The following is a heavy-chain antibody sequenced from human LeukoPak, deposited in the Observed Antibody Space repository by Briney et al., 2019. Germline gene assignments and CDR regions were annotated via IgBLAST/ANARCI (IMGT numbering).Heavy chain of an antibody. CDR3: AKDDSYDSSGYYFQNFDY. V-gene: IGHV3-23*01. J-gene: IGHJ4*02. D-gene: IGHD3-22*01. CDR1: GFTFSSYA. Sequence: GGSLRLSCAASGFTFSSYAMSWVRQAPGKGLEWVSAISGSGGSTYYADSVKGRFTISRDNPKNTLYLQMNSLRAEDTAVYYCAKDDSYDSSGYYFQNFDYWGQGTLVTVSS. CDR2: ISGSGGST.